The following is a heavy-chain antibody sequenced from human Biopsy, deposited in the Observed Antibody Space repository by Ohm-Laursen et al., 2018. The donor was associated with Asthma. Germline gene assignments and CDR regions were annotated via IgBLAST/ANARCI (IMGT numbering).Heavy chain of an antibody. Sequence: GTLSLTCSLSSGSGGYMRSGNYYWGWIRQPPGKGLEWIGSIYYSGTTYCNPSLESRVTVSADTKKNQFSLKLTSVTAADTAVYYCVRGSSSWHHGPFHYYYGLDVWGQGTTATVSS. CDR3: VRGSSSWHHGPFHYYYGLDV. D-gene: IGHD6-13*01. J-gene: IGHJ6*02. CDR1: SGSGGYMRSGNYY. V-gene: IGHV4-39*01. CDR2: IYYSGTT.